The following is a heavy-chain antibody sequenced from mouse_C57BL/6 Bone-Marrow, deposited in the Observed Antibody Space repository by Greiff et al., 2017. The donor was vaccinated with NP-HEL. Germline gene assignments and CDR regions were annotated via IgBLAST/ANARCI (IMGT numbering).Heavy chain of an antibody. D-gene: IGHD4-1*01. J-gene: IGHJ2*01. CDR2: ISSGGSYT. Sequence: EVQRVESGGDLVKPGGSLKLSCAASGFTFSSYGMSWVRQTPDKRLEWVATISSGGSYTYYPDSVKGRFTISRDNAKNTLYLQLSSLKSEDTAMYYCARHRTGNYFDYWGQGTTLTVSS. CDR1: GFTFSSYG. CDR3: ARHRTGNYFDY. V-gene: IGHV5-6*01.